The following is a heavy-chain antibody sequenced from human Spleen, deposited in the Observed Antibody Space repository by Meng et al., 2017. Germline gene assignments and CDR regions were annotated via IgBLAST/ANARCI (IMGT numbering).Heavy chain of an antibody. CDR3: ARIFDYYDSSGYWGYYYYGMDV. J-gene: IGHJ6*02. D-gene: IGHD3-22*01. Sequence: SGPTLVKPTETLTLTCTVSGFSLSNARMGVSWIRQPPGKALEWLAHIFSNDEKSYSTSLKSRLTISKGTSKSQVVLTMTNMDPVDTATYYCARIFDYYDSSGYWGYYYYGMDVWGQGTTVTVSS. CDR2: IFSNDEK. CDR1: GFSLSNARMG. V-gene: IGHV2-26*01.